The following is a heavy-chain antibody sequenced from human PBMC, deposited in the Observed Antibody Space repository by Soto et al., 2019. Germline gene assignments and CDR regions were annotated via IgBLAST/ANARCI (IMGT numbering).Heavy chain of an antibody. J-gene: IGHJ4*02. D-gene: IGHD1-7*01. CDR2: MSGGGVDS. CDR1: GFTFGSYA. V-gene: IGHV3-23*01. Sequence: EVQLLESGGGLVQPGGSLRLSCVVSGFTFGSYAMSWVRQAPGKGLEWVSAMSGGGVDSYYADSVKGRFTISRDDSKNTLFLQVNSLRAEDTAVYFCVKEGTGTTSAVFDYWGQGTLVTVSS. CDR3: VKEGTGTTSAVFDY.